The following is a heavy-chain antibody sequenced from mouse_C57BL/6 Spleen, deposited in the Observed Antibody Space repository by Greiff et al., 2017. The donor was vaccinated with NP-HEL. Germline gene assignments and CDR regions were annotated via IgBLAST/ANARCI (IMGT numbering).Heavy chain of an antibody. CDR2: ISYDGSN. D-gene: IGHD2-5*01. J-gene: IGHJ2*01. V-gene: IGHV3-6*01. CDR3: ARAGAYYSNYGY. Sequence: EVKLMESGPGLVKPSQSLSLTCSVTGYSITSGYYWNWIRQFPGNKLEWMGYISYDGSNNYNPSLKNRISITRDTSKNQFFLKLNSVTTEDTATYYCARAGAYYSNYGYWGQGTTLTVSS. CDR1: GYSITSGYY.